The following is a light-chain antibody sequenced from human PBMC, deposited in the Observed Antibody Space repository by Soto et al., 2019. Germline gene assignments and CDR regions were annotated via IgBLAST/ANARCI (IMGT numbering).Light chain of an antibody. CDR2: DVS. V-gene: IGLV2-14*01. CDR1: SSDVGGYNY. Sequence: QSVLTQPASVSGSPGQSITISCTGTSSDVGGYNYVSWYQQHPGKAPKLMIYDVSDRPSGVSNRFSGSKSGNTASLTISGLQAVDEADSYCSSYTSSNTEVFGTGTKVTV. J-gene: IGLJ1*01. CDR3: SSYTSSNTEV.